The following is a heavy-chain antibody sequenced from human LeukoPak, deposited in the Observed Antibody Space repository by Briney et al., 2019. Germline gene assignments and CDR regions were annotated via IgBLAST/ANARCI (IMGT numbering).Heavy chain of an antibody. J-gene: IGHJ4*02. CDR1: GFSFSTYW. CDR2: IKQDGSEK. Sequence: GGSLRLSCAASGFSFSTYWMSWVRQAPGKGLEWVANIKQDGSEKYYLDSVKGRFTVSRDNAKNSLYLQMNSLRAEDTAVYYCARDAVLRRWDCWGQGTLVTVSS. CDR3: ARDAVLRRWDC. V-gene: IGHV3-7*01.